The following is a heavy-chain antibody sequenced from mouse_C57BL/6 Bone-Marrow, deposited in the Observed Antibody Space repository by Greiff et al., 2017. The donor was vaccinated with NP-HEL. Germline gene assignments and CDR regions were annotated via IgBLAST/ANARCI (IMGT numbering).Heavy chain of an antibody. J-gene: IGHJ2*01. Sequence: QVQLKESGAELTRPGASVKMSCKASGYTFTSYTMHWVKQRPGQGLEWIGYINPSSGYTKYNQKFKDKATLTADKSSSTAYMQLSSLTSEDSAVYYCARKVGRDYFDYWGQGTTLTVSS. V-gene: IGHV1-4*01. CDR2: INPSSGYT. D-gene: IGHD4-1*01. CDR1: GYTFTSYT. CDR3: ARKVGRDYFDY.